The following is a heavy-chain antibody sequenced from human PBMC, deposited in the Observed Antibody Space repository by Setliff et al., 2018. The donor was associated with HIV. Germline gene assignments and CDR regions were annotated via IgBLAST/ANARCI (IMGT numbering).Heavy chain of an antibody. CDR1: GGTFKNLA. J-gene: IGHJ3*01. V-gene: IGHV1-69*13. D-gene: IGHD1-1*01. Sequence: SGPTLVNPPASVKVSCKASGGTFKNLAISWVRQAPGQGLEWMGGVIPSFATANYAQKFQGRITITADELTSTVYMDLNSLKSEDSAVYYCANPHDGGAFDVWGQGTAVTV. CDR3: ANPHDGGAFDV. CDR2: VIPSFATA.